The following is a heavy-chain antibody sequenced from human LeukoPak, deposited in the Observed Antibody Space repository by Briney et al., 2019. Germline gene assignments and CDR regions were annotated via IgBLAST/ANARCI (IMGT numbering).Heavy chain of an antibody. J-gene: IGHJ4*02. V-gene: IGHV3-33*01. D-gene: IGHD1-14*01. CDR1: GFTFGGYG. CDR2: IAYDGSRA. CDR3: TRYNNDHFDY. Sequence: GGSLRLSCAGSGFTFGGYGMHWFRQTPGKGLEWVAVIAYDGSRAFYADSVKGRFTISRDNSKNTMSVQMDDLRAEDTAVHYCTRYNNDHFDYWGQGTLVTVSS.